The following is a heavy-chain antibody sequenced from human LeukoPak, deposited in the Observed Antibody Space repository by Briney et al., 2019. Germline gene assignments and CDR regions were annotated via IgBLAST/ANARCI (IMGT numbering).Heavy chain of an antibody. V-gene: IGHV3-30*18. CDR2: ISYDGSNK. CDR3: AKNRVVTAIQIYFDY. D-gene: IGHD2-21*02. CDR1: GFTFSSYG. J-gene: IGHJ4*02. Sequence: GGSLRLSCAASGFTFSSYGMHWVRQAPGKGLEWVAVISYDGSNKYYADSVKGRFTISRDNSKNTLYLQMNSLRAEDTAVYYCAKNRVVTAIQIYFDYWGQGTLVTVSS.